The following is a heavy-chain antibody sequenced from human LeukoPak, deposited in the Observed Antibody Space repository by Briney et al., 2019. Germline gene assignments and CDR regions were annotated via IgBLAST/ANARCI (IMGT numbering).Heavy chain of an antibody. CDR3: TNYYDSSGYYSGIA. V-gene: IGHV3-66*01. CDR1: GFTFSSYA. Sequence: PGGSLRLSCAASGFTFSSYAMSWVRQAPGKGLEWVSVIYSGGSTYYADSVKGRFTISRDNSKNTLYLQMNSLRAEDTAVYYCTNYYDSSGYYSGIAWGQGTLVTVSS. CDR2: IYSGGST. J-gene: IGHJ5*02. D-gene: IGHD3-22*01.